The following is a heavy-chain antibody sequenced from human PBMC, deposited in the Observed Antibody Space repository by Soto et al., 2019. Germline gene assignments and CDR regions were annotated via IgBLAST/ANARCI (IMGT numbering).Heavy chain of an antibody. D-gene: IGHD3-3*01. V-gene: IGHV6-1*01. Sequence: PSQTLSLTCDISGDSVSSNSAAWNWIRQTPSRGLEWLGRTYYRSKWYINYAVSVKSRITVNPDTSKNQFSLQLNSVTPEDTAVYYCARDRKLYYDFWSDSLGGGYYYGMDVWGQGTTVTVSS. CDR2: TYYRSKWYI. CDR3: ARDRKLYYDFWSDSLGGGYYYGMDV. CDR1: GDSVSSNSAA. J-gene: IGHJ6*02.